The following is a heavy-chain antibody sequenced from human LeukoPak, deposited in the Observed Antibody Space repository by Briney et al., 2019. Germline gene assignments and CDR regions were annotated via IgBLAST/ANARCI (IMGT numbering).Heavy chain of an antibody. CDR3: ARGVGVDTANVDY. D-gene: IGHD5-18*01. CDR2: IYPGDSDT. Sequence: GASLQISCKGSGSSFTSYWIGWVRQLPGKGLEWMGIIYPGDSDTRYSPPFQGQVTISADKSISTAYLQWSSLKASDTAMYYCARGVGVDTANVDYWGQGTLVTVSS. J-gene: IGHJ4*02. CDR1: GSSFTSYW. V-gene: IGHV5-51*01.